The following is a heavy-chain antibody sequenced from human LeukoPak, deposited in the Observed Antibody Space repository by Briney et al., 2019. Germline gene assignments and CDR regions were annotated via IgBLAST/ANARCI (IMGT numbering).Heavy chain of an antibody. CDR2: ISSSGSTI. Sequence: GGSLRLSCAASGFTFSSYEVNWVRQAPGKGLEWVSYISSSGSTIYYADSVKGRFTISRDNAKNSLYLQMNSLRAEDTAVYYCARGGGQWLVRGDYWGQGTLVTVSS. D-gene: IGHD6-19*01. CDR1: GFTFSSYE. J-gene: IGHJ4*02. V-gene: IGHV3-48*03. CDR3: ARGGGQWLVRGDY.